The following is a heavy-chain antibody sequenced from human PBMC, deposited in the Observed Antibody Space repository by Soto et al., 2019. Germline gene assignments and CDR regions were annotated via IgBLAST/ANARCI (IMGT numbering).Heavy chain of an antibody. CDR1: GYTFTNFG. V-gene: IGHV1-18*01. CDR2: ISAYNGNT. Sequence: QVKMVKSGDEVKTPGTSGKVSCKTSGYTFTNFGLSWVRQAPGLGLELMGWISAYNGNTNYAQNFQGRVTMTTDTSTSTADLELSSLRSDNKAVYYWARGETPIDYWGQGTLVNLSS. D-gene: IGHD1-26*01. CDR3: ARGETPIDY. J-gene: IGHJ4*02.